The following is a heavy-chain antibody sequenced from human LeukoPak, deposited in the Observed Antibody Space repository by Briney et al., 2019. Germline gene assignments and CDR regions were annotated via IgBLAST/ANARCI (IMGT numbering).Heavy chain of an antibody. CDR3: TRKPSMAYGCDY. V-gene: IGHV4-59*08. J-gene: IGHJ4*02. Sequence: SETLSLTCTVSGGSISNYYWSWIRQPPGKGLEWIGYGYYSGSTNFNPSLKNRVTMSVDTSKNQFSLKLSSVTAADTAVYYCTRKPSMAYGCDYWGQGTLVTVSS. CDR1: GGSISNYY. CDR2: GYYSGST. D-gene: IGHD2/OR15-2a*01.